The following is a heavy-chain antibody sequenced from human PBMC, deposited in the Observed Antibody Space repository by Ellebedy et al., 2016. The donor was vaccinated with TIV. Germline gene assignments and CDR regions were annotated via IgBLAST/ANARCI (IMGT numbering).Heavy chain of an antibody. CDR2: ISSSGSTI. D-gene: IGHD3-22*01. CDR1: GFTFSSYA. CDR3: ARENYYDSSGYYDY. V-gene: IGHV3-48*04. J-gene: IGHJ4*02. Sequence: PGGSLRLSCAASGFTFSSYAMTWVRQAPGKGLEWVSYISSSGSTIYYADSVKGRFTISRDNAKNSLYLQMNSLRAEDTAVYYCARENYYDSSGYYDYWGQGTLVTVSS.